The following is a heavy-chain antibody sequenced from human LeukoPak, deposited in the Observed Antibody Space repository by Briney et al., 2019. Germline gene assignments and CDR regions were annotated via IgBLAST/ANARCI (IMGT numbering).Heavy chain of an antibody. CDR2: INHSGTS. V-gene: IGHV4-34*01. CDR1: GGSFTDYY. CDR3: AGERGEEYSSGWYKTNYFYN. J-gene: IGHJ3*01. Sequence: SETLSLTCAVYGGSFTDYYWSWIRQPPGKGLEWIAEINHSGTSNYSPSLKSRVTISVDTSKNQLSLKLTSVTGADTAVYYCAGERGEEYSSGWYKTNYFYNWGQGTMVTVSS. D-gene: IGHD6-19*01.